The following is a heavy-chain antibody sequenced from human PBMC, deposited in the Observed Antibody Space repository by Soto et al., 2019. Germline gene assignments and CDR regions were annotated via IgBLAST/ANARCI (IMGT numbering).Heavy chain of an antibody. Sequence: GESLKISCKGSGYSFSSWWIAWVRQMPGKGLEYMGIIYPSDSQTRYSPSFQGQVTISADKSISTAYLQWSSPKASDTAIYYCARHGFYGDYSSNYFDPWGQGTLVTVS. V-gene: IGHV5-51*01. J-gene: IGHJ5*02. D-gene: IGHD4-17*01. CDR1: GYSFSSWW. CDR3: ARHGFYGDYSSNYFDP. CDR2: IYPSDSQT.